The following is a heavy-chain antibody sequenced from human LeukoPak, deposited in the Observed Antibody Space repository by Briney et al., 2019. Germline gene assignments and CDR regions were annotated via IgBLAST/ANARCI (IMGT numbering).Heavy chain of an antibody. CDR3: ARDRGYSYGYYFDY. CDR1: GGSISSGDYY. CDR2: IYYSGST. Sequence: SQTLSLTCTVSGGSISSGDYYWSWIRQPPGKGLEWIGYIYYSGSTYYNPSLKSRVTISVDTSKNQFSLKLSSVTAAGTAVYYCARDRGYSYGYYFDYWGQGTLVTVSS. V-gene: IGHV4-30-4*01. D-gene: IGHD5-18*01. J-gene: IGHJ4*02.